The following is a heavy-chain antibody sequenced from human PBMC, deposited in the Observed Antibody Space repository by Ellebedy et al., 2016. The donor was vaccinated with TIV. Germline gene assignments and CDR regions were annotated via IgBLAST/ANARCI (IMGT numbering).Heavy chain of an antibody. CDR3: VRDTSYAFDI. D-gene: IGHD2-21*02. J-gene: IGHJ3*02. V-gene: IGHV3-30-3*01. CDR2: ISYDGTNK. Sequence: PGGSLRLSCAASGFTFSSYALHWVRQAPGKGLEWVALISYDGTNKHYADTVKGRFTISRDNSMNTLYLQMDSLRTEDTAVYYCVRDTSYAFDIWGQGTMVTVSS. CDR1: GFTFSSYA.